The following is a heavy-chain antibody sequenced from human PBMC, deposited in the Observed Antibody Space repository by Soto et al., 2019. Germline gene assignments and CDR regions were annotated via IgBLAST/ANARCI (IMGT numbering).Heavy chain of an antibody. Sequence: ASVKSACKASGYSFTSYARHWRRQAPGQRLEWMGWINAGNGNTKYSQKFQGRVTITRDTSASTAYMELSSLRSEDTAVYYCARDRAGYSSSWYYFDYWGQGTLVTVSS. V-gene: IGHV1-3*01. CDR1: GYSFTSYA. CDR3: ARDRAGYSSSWYYFDY. J-gene: IGHJ4*02. D-gene: IGHD6-13*01. CDR2: INAGNGNT.